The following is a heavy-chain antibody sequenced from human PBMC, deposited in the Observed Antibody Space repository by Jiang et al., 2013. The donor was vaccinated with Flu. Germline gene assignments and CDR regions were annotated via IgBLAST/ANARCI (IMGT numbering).Heavy chain of an antibody. Sequence: KSRVTISVDTSKNQFSLKLSSVTAADTAVYYCARARADGIVVVPAAELDVWGKGTTVTVSS. D-gene: IGHD2-2*01. V-gene: IGHV4-59*01. J-gene: IGHJ6*04. CDR3: ARARADGIVVVPAAELDV.